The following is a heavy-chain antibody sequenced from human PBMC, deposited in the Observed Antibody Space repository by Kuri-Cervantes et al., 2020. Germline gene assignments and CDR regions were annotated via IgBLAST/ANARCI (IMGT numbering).Heavy chain of an antibody. J-gene: IGHJ4*02. CDR2: INHSGIT. D-gene: IGHD2-15*01. Sequence: SETLSLTCTVSGGSISSYYWSWIRQPPGKGLEWIEEINHSGITKYNPSLRSRVTISVDTSKKQFSLKLTSVTAADTAVYYCARVRLVVVVAAYFDYWGQGTLVTVSS. CDR3: ARVRLVVVVAAYFDY. V-gene: IGHV4-34*01. CDR1: GGSISSYY.